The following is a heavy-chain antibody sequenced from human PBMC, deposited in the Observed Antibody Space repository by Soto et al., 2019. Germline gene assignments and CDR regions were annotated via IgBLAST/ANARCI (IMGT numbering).Heavy chain of an antibody. D-gene: IGHD2-15*01. J-gene: IGHJ4*02. V-gene: IGHV3-21*01. CDR3: VGLAGGGGRGTENFYYFNY. Sequence: GGSLRLSCAASGFTFSGYSINWVRQAPGKGLEWVSSISSSSTYIYYADSVKGRFTISRDNAKSSLYLQMNSLRAADKAVYYYVGLAGGGGRGTENFYYFNYWGQGP. CDR2: ISSSSTYI. CDR1: GFTFSGYS.